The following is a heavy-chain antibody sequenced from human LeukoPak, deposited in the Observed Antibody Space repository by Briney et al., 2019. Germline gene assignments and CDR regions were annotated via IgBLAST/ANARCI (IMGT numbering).Heavy chain of an antibody. CDR3: ARAQDYGDYLGFDY. J-gene: IGHJ4*02. Sequence: ASVKVSCKASGGTFSSYAISWVRQAPGQGLEWMGGIIPIFGTANYAQEFQGRVTITADKSTSTAYMELSSLRSEDTAVYYCARAQDYGDYLGFDYWGQGTLVTVSS. CDR2: IIPIFGTA. CDR1: GGTFSSYA. V-gene: IGHV1-69*06. D-gene: IGHD4-17*01.